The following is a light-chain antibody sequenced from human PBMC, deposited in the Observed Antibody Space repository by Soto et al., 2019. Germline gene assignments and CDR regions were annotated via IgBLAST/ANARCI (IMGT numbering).Light chain of an antibody. CDR2: GAS. CDR1: QSVNSNY. CDR3: QQYGSSLSIT. V-gene: IGKV3-20*01. Sequence: EIVLTQSPGTLSLSPGERATLSCRASQSVNSNYLAWYQQKPGQAPRLLIYGASSRATGIPDRFSGSGSGTEFTLTISRLEPVDFALYYCQQYGSSLSITFGQGTRLEIK. J-gene: IGKJ5*01.